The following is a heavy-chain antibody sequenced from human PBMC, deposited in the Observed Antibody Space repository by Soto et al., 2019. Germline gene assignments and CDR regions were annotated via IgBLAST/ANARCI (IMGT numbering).Heavy chain of an antibody. CDR1: GGSVSSGSYY. Sequence: SETLSLTCTVSGGSVSSGSYYWSWIRQPPGKGLEWIGYMYYSGSTNYNPSLKSRVTISLDTSKNQFSLKLSSVTAADTAVYFCARTRDFWSGNDAFDIWAQGTMVTVSS. D-gene: IGHD3-3*01. CDR2: MYYSGST. V-gene: IGHV4-61*01. J-gene: IGHJ3*02. CDR3: ARTRDFWSGNDAFDI.